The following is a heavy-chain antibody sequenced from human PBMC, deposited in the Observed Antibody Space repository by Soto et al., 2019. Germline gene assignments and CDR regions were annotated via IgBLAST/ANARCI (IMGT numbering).Heavy chain of an antibody. J-gene: IGHJ6*02. CDR1: GFSFSDYY. Sequence: GGSLRLSCAASGFSFSDYYMSWIRQSPGKGLEWVPYISITSTYTKYADSVKGRFTISRDNAKTSLYLQMNSLRAEDTAVYYCARLVDCTNGVCSYGMDVWGQGTTVTVSS. CDR2: ISITSTYT. CDR3: ARLVDCTNGVCSYGMDV. V-gene: IGHV3-11*06. D-gene: IGHD2-8*01.